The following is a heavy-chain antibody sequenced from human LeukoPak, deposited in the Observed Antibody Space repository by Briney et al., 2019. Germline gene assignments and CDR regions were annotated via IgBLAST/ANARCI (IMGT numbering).Heavy chain of an antibody. Sequence: GGSLRLSCAASGFTFSNYGMHWVRQAPGKGLEWVAVISYDGSNKYYADSVKGRFTISRDNSKNTLYLQMNSLRAEDRAVYYCARAVFRAVAGTADYWGQGTLVTVSS. CDR3: ARAVFRAVAGTADY. CDR1: GFTFSNYG. J-gene: IGHJ4*02. V-gene: IGHV3-30*19. D-gene: IGHD6-19*01. CDR2: ISYDGSNK.